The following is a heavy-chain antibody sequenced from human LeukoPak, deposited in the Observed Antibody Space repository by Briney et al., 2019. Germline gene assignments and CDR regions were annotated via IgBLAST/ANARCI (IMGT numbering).Heavy chain of an antibody. CDR1: GYGFTSYF. CDR3: VREGGGDRGRAFDM. Sequence: AAVKVSRKASGYGFTSYFIHWVRQAPGQGLEWMGIINPNGGSTGYAQEFQGRVSMSRDTSTSTVYMELSSLRSEDTAVYYCVREGGGDRGRAFDMWGQGTMVTVS. J-gene: IGHJ3*02. CDR2: INPNGGST. D-gene: IGHD2-21*02. V-gene: IGHV1-46*01.